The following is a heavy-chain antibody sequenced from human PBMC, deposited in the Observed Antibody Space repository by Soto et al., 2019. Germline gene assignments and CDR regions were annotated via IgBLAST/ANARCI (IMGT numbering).Heavy chain of an antibody. CDR1: CGSFRGFY. CDR3: ARAHDFWGGRQQPIES. V-gene: IGHV4-34*01. J-gene: IGHJ4*02. CDR2: INHVGIT. D-gene: IGHD3-3*01. Sequence: SETLSLTCSLSCGSFRGFYLALILQSPLKGLEWLGDINHVGITNYNPSLKRRVSIPVDTSKSQFSLKLSSVTAADTAVYYCARAHDFWGGRQQPIESWGQGTLVTVSS.